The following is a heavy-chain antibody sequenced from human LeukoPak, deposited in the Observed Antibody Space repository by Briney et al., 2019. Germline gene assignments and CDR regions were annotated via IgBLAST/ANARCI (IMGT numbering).Heavy chain of an antibody. Sequence: GGSLRLSCAASGFTFSSYAMSWVRQAPGKGLEWVSAISGSGGSTYYADSVKGGFTISRDNYKNALYLQMNSLRAEDTAVYYCAKDSRAYCGGDCYSPDYWGQGPLVTVSS. V-gene: IGHV3-23*01. D-gene: IGHD2-21*02. CDR3: AKDSRAYCGGDCYSPDY. J-gene: IGHJ4*02. CDR2: ISGSGGST. CDR1: GFTFSSYA.